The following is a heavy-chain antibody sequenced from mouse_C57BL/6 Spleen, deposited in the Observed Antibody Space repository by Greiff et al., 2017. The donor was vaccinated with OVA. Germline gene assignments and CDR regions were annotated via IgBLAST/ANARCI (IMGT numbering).Heavy chain of an antibody. J-gene: IGHJ2*01. Sequence: QVQLQQSGAELVKPGASVKISCKASGYAFSSYWMNWVKQRPGKGLEWIGQIYPGDGDTNYNGKFKGKATLTADKSSSTAYMQLSSLTSEDSAVYFCARSEANWAFDYWGQGTTLTVSS. CDR1: GYAFSSYW. V-gene: IGHV1-80*01. CDR3: ARSEANWAFDY. CDR2: IYPGDGDT. D-gene: IGHD4-1*01.